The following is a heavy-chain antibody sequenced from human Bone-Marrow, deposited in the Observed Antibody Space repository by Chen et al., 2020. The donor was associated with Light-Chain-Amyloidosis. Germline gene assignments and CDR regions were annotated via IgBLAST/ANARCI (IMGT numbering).Heavy chain of an antibody. CDR1: GGSFSGYY. CDR2: INHSGST. J-gene: IGHJ4*02. CDR3: ARTVSNSGHAG. V-gene: IGHV4-34*01. D-gene: IGHD5-12*01. Sequence: QVQLQQWGAGLLKPSETLSLTCAVYGGSFSGYYWSWIRQPPGKGLEWIGEINHSGSTNYNPSLKSRVTISVDTSKNQFSLKLSSVTAADTAVYYCARTVSNSGHAGWGQGTLVTVSS.